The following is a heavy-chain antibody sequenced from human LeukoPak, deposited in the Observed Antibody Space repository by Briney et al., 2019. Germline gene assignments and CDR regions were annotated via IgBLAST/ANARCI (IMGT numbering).Heavy chain of an antibody. CDR3: ARAPTSYGAAMDYYYGMDV. CDR1: GFTFSSYS. D-gene: IGHD2-2*01. V-gene: IGHV3-21*01. J-gene: IGHJ6*02. CDR2: ISSSSSYI. Sequence: SGGSLRLSCAASGFTFSSYSMSWVRQAPGKGLEWVSSISSSSSYIYYADSVKGRFTISRDNAKNSLYLQMNSLRAEDTAVYYCARAPTSYGAAMDYYYGMDVWGQGTTVTVSS.